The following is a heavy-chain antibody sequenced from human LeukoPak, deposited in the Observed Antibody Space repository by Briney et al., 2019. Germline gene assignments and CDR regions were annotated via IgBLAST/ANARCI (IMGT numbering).Heavy chain of an antibody. J-gene: IGHJ4*02. CDR2: ISGSGDST. V-gene: IGHV3-23*01. D-gene: IGHD2-2*02. CDR3: VRGRYCSSTSCYIDY. Sequence: GGSLRLSCAASGFSFSNYAMGWVRQAPGKGLEWVSSISGSGDSTYYADSVKGRFTISRDNSKNTLYLQMNSLRAEDTAVYYCVRGRYCSSTSCYIDYWGQGTLVTV. CDR1: GFSFSNYA.